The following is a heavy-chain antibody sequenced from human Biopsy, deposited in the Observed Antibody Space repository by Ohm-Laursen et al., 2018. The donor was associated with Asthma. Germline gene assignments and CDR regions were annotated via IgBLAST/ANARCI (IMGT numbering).Heavy chain of an antibody. D-gene: IGHD2-15*01. CDR3: ARKAGSCSSRTCYSLDF. V-gene: IGHV1-69*13. CDR1: GGTFNTYV. Sequence: EASVKVSCNSLGGTFNTYVIGWVRQAPGQGLEWMGGINSVFGTTTYPQKFQDRVTITADDSTSTVYMELSSLRSEDTAVYYCARKAGSCSSRTCYSLDFWGQGTLVTVSS. CDR2: INSVFGTT. J-gene: IGHJ4*02.